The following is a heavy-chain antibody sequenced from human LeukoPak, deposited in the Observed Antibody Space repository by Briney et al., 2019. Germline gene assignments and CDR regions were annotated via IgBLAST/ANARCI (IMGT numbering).Heavy chain of an antibody. Sequence: ASVKVSCKASGGTFSNYAINWVRQAPGQGPEWMGGIIPIFGTANYAQKFQGRVTITTDKSTSTVYMELNSLKSEDTAVYHCARGWDYDSGGRPTAYVYWGQGTLVTVSS. CDR1: GGTFSNYA. J-gene: IGHJ4*02. CDR3: ARGWDYDSGGRPTAYVY. D-gene: IGHD3-22*01. V-gene: IGHV1-69*05. CDR2: IIPIFGTA.